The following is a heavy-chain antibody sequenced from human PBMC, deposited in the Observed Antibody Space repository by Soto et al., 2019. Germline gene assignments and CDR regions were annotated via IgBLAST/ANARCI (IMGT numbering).Heavy chain of an antibody. V-gene: IGHV4-61*01. CDR3: ARGSGHDRKEDY. D-gene: IGHD5-12*01. J-gene: IGHJ4*02. CDR2: IYYSGST. CDR1: GGSVSSGSYY. Sequence: QVQLQESGPGLVKPSETLSLTCTVSGGSVSSGSYYWSWIRQPPGKGLEWIGYIYYSGSTNYNPSLKSRVTISVDTSKNQFSLKLSSVTAADTAVYYCARGSGHDRKEDYWGQGTLVTVSS.